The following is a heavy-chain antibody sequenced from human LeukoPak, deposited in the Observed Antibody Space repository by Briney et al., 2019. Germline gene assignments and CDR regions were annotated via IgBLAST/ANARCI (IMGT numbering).Heavy chain of an antibody. CDR2: ISWNSGSI. Sequence: PGRSLRLSCAASGFTFDGYAMHWVRQAPGKGLEWVSGISWNSGSIGYADSVKGRFTISRDNAKNSLYLQMNSLRAEDTALYYCAKSAGTDLSWYFDLWGRGTLVTVSS. CDR1: GFTFDGYA. V-gene: IGHV3-9*01. D-gene: IGHD6-19*01. CDR3: AKSAGTDLSWYFDL. J-gene: IGHJ2*01.